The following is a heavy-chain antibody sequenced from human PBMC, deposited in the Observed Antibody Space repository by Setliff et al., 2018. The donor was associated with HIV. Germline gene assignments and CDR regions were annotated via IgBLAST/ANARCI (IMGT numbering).Heavy chain of an antibody. CDR2: ISSYNDNT. CDR3: ARDDVGYCSGGSCYHLFDTFDI. Sequence: GASVKVSCKASGYSFTNYGISWVRQAPGRGLEWMGWISSYNDNTNYALNLQGRVTMTTDTSTSTAYMELRSLRSDDTAVYYCARDDVGYCSGGSCYHLFDTFDIWGQGTVVTVSS. D-gene: IGHD2-15*01. CDR1: GYSFTNYG. J-gene: IGHJ3*02. V-gene: IGHV1-18*01.